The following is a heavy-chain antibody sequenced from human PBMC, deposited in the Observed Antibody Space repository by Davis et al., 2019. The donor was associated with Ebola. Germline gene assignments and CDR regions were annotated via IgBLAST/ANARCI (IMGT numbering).Heavy chain of an antibody. CDR3: TSPGIAAGAPRY. CDR2: INPSGGTT. V-gene: IGHV1-46*02. CDR1: GYTFNIYY. D-gene: IGHD6-13*01. Sequence: AASVKVSCKASGYTFNIYYMYWVRQAPGQGLEWMGIINPSGGTTSYAQKSQGRVTMTRDTSTSTVYMELISLRSEDTAVYYCTSPGIAAGAPRYWGQGTLVTVSS. J-gene: IGHJ4*02.